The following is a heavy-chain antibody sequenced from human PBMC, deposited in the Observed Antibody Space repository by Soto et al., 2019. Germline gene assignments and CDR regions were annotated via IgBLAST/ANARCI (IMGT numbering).Heavy chain of an antibody. J-gene: IGHJ5*02. Sequence: SETLSLACTVSGGSISSYYWSWIRQPPGKGLEWIGYIYYSGSTNYNPSLKSRVTISVDTSKNQFSLKLSSVTAADTAVYYCEAGTDQNWFAPWGQGTLVTVSS. CDR1: GGSISSYY. D-gene: IGHD1-1*01. CDR3: EAGTDQNWFAP. V-gene: IGHV4-59*08. CDR2: IYYSGST.